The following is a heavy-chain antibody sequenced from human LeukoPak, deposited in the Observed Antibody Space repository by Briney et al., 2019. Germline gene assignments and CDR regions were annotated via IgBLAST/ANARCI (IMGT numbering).Heavy chain of an antibody. Sequence: SVKVSCKASGGTFSSYAISWVRQAPGQGLEWMGGIIPIFGTANYAQKFQGRVTITADESTSTAYMELRSLRSDDTAVYYCAREGSSGYYRFWGQGTLVTVSS. CDR2: IIPIFGTA. CDR3: AREGSSGYYRF. D-gene: IGHD3-22*01. J-gene: IGHJ4*02. V-gene: IGHV1-69*13. CDR1: GGTFSSYA.